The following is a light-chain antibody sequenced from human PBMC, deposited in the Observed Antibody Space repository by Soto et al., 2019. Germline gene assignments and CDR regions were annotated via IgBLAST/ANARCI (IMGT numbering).Light chain of an antibody. Sequence: EIVLTQSPGTLSLSPGERATLSCRASQSFSSSYLAWYQQKPGQAPRLLIYGASSRATGIPDRFSGGGSGTDFSLTISRLDPEDFAVYYCHQYSRTPITFGQGTRLEIK. J-gene: IGKJ5*01. CDR3: HQYSRTPIT. CDR1: QSFSSSY. CDR2: GAS. V-gene: IGKV3-20*01.